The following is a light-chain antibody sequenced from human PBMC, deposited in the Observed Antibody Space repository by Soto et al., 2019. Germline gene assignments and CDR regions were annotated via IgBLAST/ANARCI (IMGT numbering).Light chain of an antibody. CDR1: SSDVGGYNY. V-gene: IGLV2-8*01. J-gene: IGLJ2*01. CDR2: EVS. CDR3: SSYAGSNKFPL. Sequence: QSALTQPPSASGSPGQSVTISCTGTSSDVGGYNYVSWYQQHPGKAPKLMIYEVSKRPSGVPDRFSGSKSGNTASLTVSGLQAEDEADYYCSSYAGSNKFPLFGGGTKVTVL.